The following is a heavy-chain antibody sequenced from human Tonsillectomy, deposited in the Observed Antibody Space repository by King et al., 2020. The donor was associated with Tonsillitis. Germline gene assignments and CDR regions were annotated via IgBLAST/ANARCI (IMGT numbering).Heavy chain of an antibody. CDR1: GFIFNTYD. V-gene: IGHV3-33*08. CDR2: IWDDEINR. D-gene: IGHD2-21*01. CDR3: ATTPGLFYCDY. Sequence: QVQLVESGGGVVQPGRSLRLSCAASGFIFNTYDMHWVRQAPGKGLEWVATIWDDEINRYYADSVKGRFTISRDNSKNTLYLEMNALRVDDTAVYYCATTPGLFYCDYWGQGTLVTVSS. J-gene: IGHJ4*02.